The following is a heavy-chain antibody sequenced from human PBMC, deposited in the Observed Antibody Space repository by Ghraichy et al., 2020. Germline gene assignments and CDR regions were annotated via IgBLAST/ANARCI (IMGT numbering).Heavy chain of an antibody. CDR3: AGDPYGDYKYGGTDY. V-gene: IGHV3-7*01. Sequence: GGSLRLSCEASAFTFRSYWMSWVRQAPGKGLEWVASIKQDGSERYYVDSVGGRFTISRDNAKNSLYLEMNSLRAEDTAVYYCAGDPYGDYKYGGTDYWGQVTQVTVSS. J-gene: IGHJ4*02. CDR1: AFTFRSYW. D-gene: IGHD4-17*01. CDR2: IKQDGSER.